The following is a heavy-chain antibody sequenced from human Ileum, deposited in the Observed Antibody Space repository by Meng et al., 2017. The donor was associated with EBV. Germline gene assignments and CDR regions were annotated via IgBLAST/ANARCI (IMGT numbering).Heavy chain of an antibody. J-gene: IGHJ5*02. CDR1: GGFFSGYY. CDR3: AREARSSGYHPGIGP. CDR2: INHSGST. V-gene: IGHV4-34*02. D-gene: IGHD3-22*01. Sequence: QVAVQQWGVGLLKPSGTLSLTSAVYGGFFSGYYWSWIRQSPGKGLEWIGEINHSGSTNYNPSLKSRVTISVDTSKNQFSLKLTSVTAADTAVYYCAREARSSGYHPGIGPWGQGTLVTVSS.